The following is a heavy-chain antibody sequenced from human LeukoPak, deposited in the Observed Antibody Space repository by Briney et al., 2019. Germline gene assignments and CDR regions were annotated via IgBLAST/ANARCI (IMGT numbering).Heavy chain of an antibody. V-gene: IGHV3-23*01. CDR3: AKDARRTSGWYFFDY. J-gene: IGHJ4*02. CDR2: ISDSGDIT. D-gene: IGHD6-19*01. CDR1: GFAFSNQA. Sequence: GSLRLSCAASGFAFSNQAMGWVRQASGKGLEWVSVISDSGDITYYADSVKGRFTISRDNSKNTLFLQMNSLRVEDTAIYYCAKDARRTSGWYFFDYWGQGTLVTVSS.